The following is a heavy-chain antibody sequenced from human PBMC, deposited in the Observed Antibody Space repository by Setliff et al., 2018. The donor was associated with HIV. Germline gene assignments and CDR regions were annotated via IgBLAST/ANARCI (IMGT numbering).Heavy chain of an antibody. Sequence: ASVKVSCKASGYTFTSDYIHWVRQAPGQGLEWMGWINPNSGGTTYAQKFQGWITMTRDTSISTAYMELSSLRSEDTAVYYCASAGAWQRNALDIWGQGTMVTVSS. CDR2: INPNSGGT. CDR1: GYTFTSDY. D-gene: IGHD5-12*01. V-gene: IGHV1-2*04. J-gene: IGHJ3*02. CDR3: ASAGAWQRNALDI.